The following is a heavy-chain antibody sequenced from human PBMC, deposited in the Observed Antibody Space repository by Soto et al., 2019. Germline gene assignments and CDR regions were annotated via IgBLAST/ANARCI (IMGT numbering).Heavy chain of an antibody. D-gene: IGHD3-10*01. V-gene: IGHV4-59*01. CDR3: ARGREDHVDHHFGHLFDS. J-gene: IGHJ4*02. Sequence: VSGDSIRDSFWSWVRQPPGKGLEWIGLVHHTGNTNYNPSLETRVTMLIDASANHFSLTLTSVTPADAAIYYCARGREDHVDHHFGHLFDSWGQGTLVTVSS. CDR2: VHHTGNT. CDR1: GDSIRDSF.